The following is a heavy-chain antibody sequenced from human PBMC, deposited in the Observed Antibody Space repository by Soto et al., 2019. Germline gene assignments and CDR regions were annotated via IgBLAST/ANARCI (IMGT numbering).Heavy chain of an antibody. D-gene: IGHD3-3*01. CDR2: ISGSGAST. J-gene: IGHJ4*02. V-gene: IGHV3-23*01. CDR1: GFTFSNFA. Sequence: GGSLRLSCAASGFTFSNFAMSWVRQAPGRGLEWVSGISGSGASTYYADPVKGRFTISRDKSKNTLYLQMNSLRAEDTAVYYCAKGRSLEWLFDYWGQGTLVTVSS. CDR3: AKGRSLEWLFDY.